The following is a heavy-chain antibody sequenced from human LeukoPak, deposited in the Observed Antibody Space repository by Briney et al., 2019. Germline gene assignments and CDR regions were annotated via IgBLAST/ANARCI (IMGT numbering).Heavy chain of an antibody. CDR3: ARGVYGPGSYYKPHYYYYYMDV. CDR2: INHSGST. V-gene: IGHV4-34*01. CDR1: GGSFSGYY. Sequence: SETLSLTCAVYGGSFSGYYWSWIRQPPGKGLEWIGEINHSGSTNYNPSLKSRVTISVDTSKNQFSLKLSSVTAADTAVYYCARGVYGPGSYYKPHYYYYYMDVWGKGTTVTVSS. J-gene: IGHJ6*03. D-gene: IGHD3-10*01.